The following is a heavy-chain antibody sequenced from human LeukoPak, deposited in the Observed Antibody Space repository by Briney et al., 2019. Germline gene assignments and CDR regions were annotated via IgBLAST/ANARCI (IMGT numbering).Heavy chain of an antibody. D-gene: IGHD6-13*01. Sequence: GGSLRLSCAASGFTFRNYVIHWVRQAPGKGLEWVAVTSSDLNVKLYADSVKGRFTISRDNSRSTLYLQMNSLRPEDTAIYYCAKDDKYSSRIYYFDYWGQGTLVTVSS. V-gene: IGHV3-30*18. J-gene: IGHJ4*02. CDR1: GFTFRNYV. CDR2: TSSDLNVK. CDR3: AKDDKYSSRIYYFDY.